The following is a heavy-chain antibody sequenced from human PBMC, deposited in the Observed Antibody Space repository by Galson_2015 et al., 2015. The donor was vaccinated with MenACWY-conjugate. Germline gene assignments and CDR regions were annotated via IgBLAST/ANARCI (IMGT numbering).Heavy chain of an antibody. CDR2: IGVSGDT. V-gene: IGHV3-13*01. CDR3: ARDSTVSWNDFVASYYGMDV. CDR1: GSTLSGSA. D-gene: IGHD1-1*01. J-gene: IGHJ6*02. Sequence: SLRLSCAASGSTLSGSAMHWVRQATGKGLEWVSSIGVSGDTWYPASVKGRFTMSRENAKNPVYLQLNNLRAEDTAMYYCARDSTVSWNDFVASYYGMDVSGPGTTVTVSS.